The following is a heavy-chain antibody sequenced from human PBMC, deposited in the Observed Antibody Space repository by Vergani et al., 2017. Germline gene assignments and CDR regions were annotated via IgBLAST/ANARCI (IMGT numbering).Heavy chain of an antibody. CDR3: ARGPLGGSYFDY. V-gene: IGHV3-74*01. D-gene: IGHD3-16*01. CDR2: INSDGSST. J-gene: IGHJ4*02. CDR1: GFTFSRYW. Sequence: EVQLVESGGGLVQPGGSVRLSCAASGFTFSRYWMHWVRQAPGKVLVWFSRINSDGSSTSYADAVKGRFTISRDNAKNTLYLQINSLRAEDTAVYYCARGPLGGSYFDYWGQGALVTVSS.